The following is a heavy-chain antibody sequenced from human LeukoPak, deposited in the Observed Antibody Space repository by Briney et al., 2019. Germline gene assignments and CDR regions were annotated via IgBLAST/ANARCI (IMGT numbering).Heavy chain of an antibody. CDR3: ARSSIAAADDYYYYGMDV. V-gene: IGHV1-69*13. D-gene: IGHD6-13*01. CDR1: GGTFSSYA. J-gene: IGHJ6*02. Sequence: SVKVSCKASGGTFSSYAISWVRQAPGQGLEWMGGIIPIIGTANYAQKFQGRVTITADESTSTAYMELSSLRSEDTAVYYCARSSIAAADDYYYYGMDVWGQGTTVTVSS. CDR2: IIPIIGTA.